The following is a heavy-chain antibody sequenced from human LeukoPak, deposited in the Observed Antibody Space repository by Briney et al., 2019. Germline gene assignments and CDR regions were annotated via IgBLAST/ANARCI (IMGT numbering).Heavy chain of an antibody. Sequence: PSETLSLTCTVSGDSISSGDYYWSWIRQHPGKGLEWIGYIYYSGSTYYNPSLKSRLTISVDTSKNQLSLKLRSATAADTAVYYCAMIVMGTGSLDYWGQGTLVTVSS. V-gene: IGHV4-31*03. CDR2: IYYSGST. J-gene: IGHJ4*02. CDR3: AMIVMGTGSLDY. CDR1: GDSISSGDYY. D-gene: IGHD3-22*01.